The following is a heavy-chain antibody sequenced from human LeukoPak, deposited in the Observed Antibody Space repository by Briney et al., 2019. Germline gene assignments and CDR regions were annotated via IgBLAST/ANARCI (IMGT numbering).Heavy chain of an antibody. D-gene: IGHD3-3*01. CDR3: AREWGGQTYYDFWSGYLSYMDV. Sequence: PSETLSLTCTVSGGSISSSSYYWGWIRQPPGKGLEWIGSIYYSGSTYYNPSLKSRVTISVDTSKNQFSLKLSSVTAADTAVYYCAREWGGQTYYDFWSGYLSYMDVWGKGTTVTVSS. J-gene: IGHJ6*03. CDR1: GGSISSSSYY. V-gene: IGHV4-39*07. CDR2: IYYSGST.